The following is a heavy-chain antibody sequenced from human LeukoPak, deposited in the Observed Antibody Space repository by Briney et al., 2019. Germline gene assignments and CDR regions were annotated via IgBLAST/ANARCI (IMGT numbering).Heavy chain of an antibody. V-gene: IGHV3-21*01. Sequence: KPGGSLRLSCAASGFTFSSYAMSWVRQAPGKGLEWVSSISATTIYRFSAGSVRGRFTISRDNVENSLYLHMNDLRREDTAVYYCARIGLGRDAYNSFDYWGQGTLVIVSS. CDR2: ISATTIYR. D-gene: IGHD5-24*01. CDR3: ARIGLGRDAYNSFDY. CDR1: GFTFSSYA. J-gene: IGHJ4*02.